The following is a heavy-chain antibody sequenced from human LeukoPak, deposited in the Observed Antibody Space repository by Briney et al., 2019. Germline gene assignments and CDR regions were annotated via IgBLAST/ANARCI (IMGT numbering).Heavy chain of an antibody. D-gene: IGHD2-2*01. CDR3: ARGGVVVVPV. V-gene: IGHV4-59*01. CDR1: GGSISYYY. J-gene: IGHJ4*02. CDR2: IYYSGNT. Sequence: KPSETLSLTCSVSGGSISYYYWSWIRQPPGKGLEWIGYIYYSGNTNYNPSLKSRVTMSVDTSKNQFSLRLSSVTAADTALYYCARGGVVVVPVWGQGTLVTVSS.